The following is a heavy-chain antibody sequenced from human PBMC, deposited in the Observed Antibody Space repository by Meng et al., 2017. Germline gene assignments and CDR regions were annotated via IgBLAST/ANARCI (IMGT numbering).Heavy chain of an antibody. CDR1: GYSISSGYY. D-gene: IGHD3-10*01. V-gene: IGHV4-38-2*02. CDR3: AREVGRGVRGVIIT. CDR2: IYHSGST. Sequence: SETLSLTCTVSGYSISSGYYWGWIRQPPGKGLEWIGSIYHSGSTYYNPSLKSRVTISVDTSKNQSSLKLISVTAADTAVYYCAREVGRGVRGVIITWGQGTLVTVSS. J-gene: IGHJ4*02.